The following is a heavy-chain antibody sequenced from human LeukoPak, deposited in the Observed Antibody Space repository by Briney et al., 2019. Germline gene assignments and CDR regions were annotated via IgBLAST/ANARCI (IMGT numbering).Heavy chain of an antibody. V-gene: IGHV3-21*01. Sequence: GGSLRLSCAASGFTFSSYSMNWVRQAPGKGLEWVSSISGSSSYIYYADSVKGRFTISRDNAKNSLYLQMNSLRAEDTAVYYCAREGWSGWGEFDYWGQGTLVTVSS. CDR3: AREGWSGWGEFDY. CDR1: GFTFSSYS. D-gene: IGHD6-19*01. CDR2: ISGSSSYI. J-gene: IGHJ4*02.